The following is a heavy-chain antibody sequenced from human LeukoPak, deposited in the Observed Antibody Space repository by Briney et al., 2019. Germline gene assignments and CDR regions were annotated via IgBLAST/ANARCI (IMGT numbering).Heavy chain of an antibody. D-gene: IGHD4-17*01. J-gene: IGHJ4*02. CDR1: GGSIVSHY. Sequence: PSETLSLTCTVSGGSIVSHYWNWIRQPAGRGLEWIGRFYASGTTNTSPSLKSRVTMSVDTSKNQFSLKLSSVTAADTAVYYCARINSDYGGYFPDYWGQGTLVTVSS. CDR3: ARINSDYGGYFPDY. CDR2: FYASGTT. V-gene: IGHV4-4*07.